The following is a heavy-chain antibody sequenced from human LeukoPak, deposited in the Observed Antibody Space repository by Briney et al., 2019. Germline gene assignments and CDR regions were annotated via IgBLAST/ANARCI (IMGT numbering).Heavy chain of an antibody. CDR1: GYTFTSYY. J-gene: IGHJ4*02. CDR2: TNPSGGST. D-gene: IGHD3-16*01. V-gene: IGHV1-46*01. Sequence: APVKVSCKASGYTFTSYYMHWVRQAPGQGLEWMGITNPSGGSTSYAQKFQGRVTMTRDMSTSTVYMELSSLRSEDTAVYYCARVDGLGDYWGQGTLVTVSS. CDR3: ARVDGLGDY.